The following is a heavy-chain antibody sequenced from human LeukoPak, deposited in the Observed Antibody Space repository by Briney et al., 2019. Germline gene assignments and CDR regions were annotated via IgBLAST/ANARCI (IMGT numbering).Heavy chain of an antibody. V-gene: IGHV3-30*02. Sequence: PGGSLRLSCAASGFTFSSYGMHWVRQAPGKGVEWVAFIRCGGSNKYYADSVKGRFTSYRDNSKNTLYLQMNSLRAEDTAVYYCAKVLRFGVDYWGQGTLVTVSS. J-gene: IGHJ4*02. CDR3: AKVLRFGVDY. CDR2: IRCGGSNK. CDR1: GFTFSSYG. D-gene: IGHD3-10*01.